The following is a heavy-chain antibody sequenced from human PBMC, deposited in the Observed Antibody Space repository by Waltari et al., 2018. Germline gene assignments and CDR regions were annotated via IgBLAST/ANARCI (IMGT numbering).Heavy chain of an antibody. D-gene: IGHD5-12*01. CDR1: GGSISSGCYS. J-gene: IGHJ4*02. CDR3: ASIRRLRLFDY. V-gene: IGHV4-31*03. Sequence: QVQLPESGPGLVQPSQTLSLPCPFSGGSISSGCYSWRWIRQHPGKGLEWIGYSYYSGSTYYNPSLKSRVTISVDTSKNQFSLKLSAVTAADTAVYYCASIRRLRLFDYWGQGTLVTVSS. CDR2: SYYSGST.